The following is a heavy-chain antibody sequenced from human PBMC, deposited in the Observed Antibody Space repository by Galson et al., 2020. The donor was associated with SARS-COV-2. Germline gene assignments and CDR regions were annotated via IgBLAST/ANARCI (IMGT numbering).Heavy chain of an antibody. CDR3: ARQLSGRGGYYYNFGRNYYFDY. J-gene: IGHJ4*02. CDR2: IYYSGST. D-gene: IGHD3-10*01. V-gene: IGHV4-39*01. Sequence: SETLSLTCTVSGGSISSSSYYWGWIRQPPGKGLEWIGSIYYSGSTYYNPSLKSRVTISVDTSKNQFSLKLSSVTAADTAVYYCARQLSGRGGYYYNFGRNYYFDYWGQGTLVTVSS. CDR1: GGSISSSSYY.